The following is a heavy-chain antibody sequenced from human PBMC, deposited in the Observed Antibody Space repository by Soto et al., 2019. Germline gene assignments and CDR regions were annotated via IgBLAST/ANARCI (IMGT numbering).Heavy chain of an antibody. CDR1: GGSISSYY. CDR3: ARDRGYSGYADSRYYYYYGMDV. V-gene: IGHV4-59*01. J-gene: IGHJ6*02. CDR2: IYYSGST. D-gene: IGHD5-12*01. Sequence: SETLSLTCTVSGGSISSYYWSWIRQPPGKGLEWIGYIYYSGSTNYNPSLKSRVTISVDTSKNQFSLKLSYVTAADTAVYYCARDRGYSGYADSRYYYYYGMDVWGQGTTVT.